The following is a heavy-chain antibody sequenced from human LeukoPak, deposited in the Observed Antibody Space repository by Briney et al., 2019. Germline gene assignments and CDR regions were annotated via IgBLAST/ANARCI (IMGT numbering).Heavy chain of an antibody. CDR1: GFKFSSSW. Sequence: GGSLRLSCAASGFKFSSSWMSWIRQAPGKGLEWVANINQDGNAEYNVDSVKGRFTISRDNAKNAVFLQLNNLSAEDTAVYFCARDPWHYESSGYEFGAFDVWGQGTMVTVSS. V-gene: IGHV3-7*01. D-gene: IGHD3-22*01. CDR3: ARDPWHYESSGYEFGAFDV. CDR2: INQDGNAE. J-gene: IGHJ3*01.